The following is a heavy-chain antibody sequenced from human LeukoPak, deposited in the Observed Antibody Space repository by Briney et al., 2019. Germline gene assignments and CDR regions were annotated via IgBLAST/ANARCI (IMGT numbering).Heavy chain of an antibody. D-gene: IGHD4-17*01. CDR3: ARGGSSTTVTTSYSFFYMDV. CDR1: GFSHSKQY. Sequence: GRSLSLSRAASGFSHSKQYMSCVRQAPGKAREEVSVISNDGYTYSADSVKGRFNMSRDNFKNTMYVQMNSLRAEDKAVYHCARGGSSTTVTTSYSFFYMDVWGKGTTVTVSS. V-gene: IGHV3-53*01. J-gene: IGHJ6*03. CDR2: ISNDGYT.